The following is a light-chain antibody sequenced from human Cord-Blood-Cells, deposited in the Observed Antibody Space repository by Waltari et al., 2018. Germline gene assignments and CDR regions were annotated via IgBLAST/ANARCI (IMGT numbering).Light chain of an antibody. CDR2: EGS. Sequence: QSALTQPASVSGSPGQSITISCTATSSDVGRYNLFSWYQQHPGKAPKLMIYEGSKRPSGVSNRFSGSKSGNTASLTISGLQAEDEADYYCCSYAGSSTFGVFGGGTKLTVL. CDR1: SSDVGRYNL. J-gene: IGLJ3*02. V-gene: IGLV2-23*03. CDR3: CSYAGSSTFGV.